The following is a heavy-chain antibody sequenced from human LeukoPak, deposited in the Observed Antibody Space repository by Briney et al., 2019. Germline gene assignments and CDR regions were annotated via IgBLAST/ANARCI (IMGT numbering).Heavy chain of an antibody. CDR2: ISYDGSNK. D-gene: IGHD5-24*01. V-gene: IGHV3-30*18. CDR1: GFTFSSYG. J-gene: IGHJ5*02. Sequence: GGSLRLSCAASGFTFSSYGMHWVRQAPGKGLEWVAVISYDGSNKYYADSVKGRFTISRDNSKNTLYLQMNSLRAEDTAVYYCAKDPHKSTDYFEMSRGSPKTAKEMGLNWFDPWGQGTLVTVSS. CDR3: AKDPHKSTDYFEMSRGSPKTAKEMGLNWFDP.